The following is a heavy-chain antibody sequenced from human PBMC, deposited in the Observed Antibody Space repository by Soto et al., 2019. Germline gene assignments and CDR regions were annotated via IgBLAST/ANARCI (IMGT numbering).Heavy chain of an antibody. D-gene: IGHD2-2*02. CDR2: IIPIFGTA. J-gene: IGHJ6*02. V-gene: IGHV1-69*13. CDR3: ARGRYCSSTSCYTSSYYYYYGMGV. CDR1: GGTLSSYA. Sequence: ASSLKLAWKAVGGTLSSYAVSWVRHATGQGLEWMGGIIPIFGTANYAQKFQGRVTITADESTSTAYMELSSLRSEDTAVYYCARGRYCSSTSCYTSSYYYYYGMGVCGQGTTVTVPS.